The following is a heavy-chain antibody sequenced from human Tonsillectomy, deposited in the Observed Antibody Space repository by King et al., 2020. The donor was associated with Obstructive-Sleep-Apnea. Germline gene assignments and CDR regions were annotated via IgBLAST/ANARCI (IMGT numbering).Heavy chain of an antibody. CDR2: INRRTSYT. J-gene: IGHJ4*02. D-gene: IGHD6-13*01. V-gene: IGHV3-11*06. CDR1: VISFSDYY. CDR3: ARVSAGTSFDY. Sequence: VQLVESGGGLVKPGGSLRLSCAASVISFSDYYMRWIRQAPGKGREGGSYINRRTSYTGNSASVKGRFTIPRDNTKNSVYLQMSSLRAEDTAVYYCARVSAGTSFDYWGQGVLVTVSS.